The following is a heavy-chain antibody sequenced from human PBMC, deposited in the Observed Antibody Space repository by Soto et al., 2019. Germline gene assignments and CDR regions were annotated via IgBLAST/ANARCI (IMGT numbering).Heavy chain of an antibody. Sequence: SETLSLTCAVYGGSFNDHYWTWIRQPPGKGLEWIGEVNHRGSTNYNPPLKSRVTISADTSKNQVSLKLTSVTAADTAVYYCVRGISVNVMVQRDAPDKYYFDSWGQGTLVTVSS. V-gene: IGHV4-34*01. D-gene: IGHD1-1*01. CDR3: VRGISVNVMVQRDAPDKYYFDS. CDR2: VNHRGST. J-gene: IGHJ4*02. CDR1: GGSFNDHY.